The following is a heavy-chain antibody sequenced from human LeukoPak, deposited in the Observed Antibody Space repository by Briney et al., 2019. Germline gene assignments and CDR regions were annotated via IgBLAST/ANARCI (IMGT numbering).Heavy chain of an antibody. D-gene: IGHD2-2*01. CDR1: GYTFTSYY. V-gene: IGHV1-46*01. CDR2: INPSGGST. J-gene: IGHJ6*04. CDR3: ARSCSSTSCYREDYYGMDV. Sequence: ASVKVSCKASGYTFTSYYMHWVRQAPGQGLEWMGVINPSGGSTSYAQKFQGRVTMTRDTSTSTVYMELSSLRSEDTAVYYRARSCSSTSCYREDYYGMDVWGKGTTVTVSS.